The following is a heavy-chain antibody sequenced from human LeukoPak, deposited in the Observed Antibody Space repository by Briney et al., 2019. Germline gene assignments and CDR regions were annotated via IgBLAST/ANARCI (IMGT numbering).Heavy chain of an antibody. V-gene: IGHV4-59*08. D-gene: IGHD3-22*01. CDR2: IYYSGST. Sequence: SETLSLTCTVSGDSISSYYWSWIRQHPGKGLEWIGYIYYSGSTNYSPSLKSRVTISVDTSKNQFSLKLSSVTAADTAVYYCARSERIIMILGGAFDIWGQGTVVTVSS. CDR3: ARSERIIMILGGAFDI. J-gene: IGHJ3*02. CDR1: GDSISSYY.